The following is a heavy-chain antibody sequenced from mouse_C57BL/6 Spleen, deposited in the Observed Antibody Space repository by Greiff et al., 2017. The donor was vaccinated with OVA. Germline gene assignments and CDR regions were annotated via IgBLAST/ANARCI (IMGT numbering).Heavy chain of an antibody. CDR3: AREEYYGSSYVGYFDV. CDR1: GYSITSGYY. V-gene: IGHV3-6*01. CDR2: ISYDGSN. Sequence: EVKVEESGPGLVKPSQSLSLTCSVTGYSITSGYYWNWIRQFPGNKLEWMGYISYDGSNNYNPSLKNRISITRDTSKNQFFLKLNSVTTEDTATYYCAREEYYGSSYVGYFDVWGTGTTVTVSS. J-gene: IGHJ1*03. D-gene: IGHD1-1*01.